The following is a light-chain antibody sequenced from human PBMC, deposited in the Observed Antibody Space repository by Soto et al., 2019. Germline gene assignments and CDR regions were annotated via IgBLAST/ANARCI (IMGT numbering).Light chain of an antibody. V-gene: IGKV3D-20*02. CDR2: GAS. CDR1: QSVSSGF. Sequence: EIVLTQSPGTLSLSPGERATLSCRASQSVSSGFLAWYQQKPGQAPRLLIYGASSRATGIPDRFSGSGSGTDFTLTISSLEPEDFALYYCQQRNNWPITFGQGTRLEIK. CDR3: QQRNNWPIT. J-gene: IGKJ5*01.